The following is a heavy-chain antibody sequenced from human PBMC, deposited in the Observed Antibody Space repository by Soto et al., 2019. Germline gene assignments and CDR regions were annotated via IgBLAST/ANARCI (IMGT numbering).Heavy chain of an antibody. CDR3: AKDRRSNYFGGMDV. D-gene: IGHD4-4*01. V-gene: IGHV3-9*01. J-gene: IGHJ6*02. CDR1: GFTFDDYA. CDR2: ISWNSGSI. Sequence: EVQLVESGGGLVQPGRSLRLSCAASGFTFDDYAMHWVRQAPGKGLEWVSGISWNSGSIGYADSVKGRFTISRDNAKNSMYLQINSLRAEDTALYYCAKDRRSNYFGGMDVWGQGTTVTVSS.